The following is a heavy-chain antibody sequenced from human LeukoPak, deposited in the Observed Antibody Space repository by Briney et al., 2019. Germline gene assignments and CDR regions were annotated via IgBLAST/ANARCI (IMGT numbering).Heavy chain of an antibody. CDR2: INHSGST. CDR1: GGSFSGYY. Sequence: SETLSLTYAVYGGSFSGYYWSWIRQPPGKGLEWIGEINHSGSTNYNPSLKSRVTISVDTSKNQFSLKLSSVTAADTAVYYCARGRDYGDYSGFDYWGQGTLVTVSS. J-gene: IGHJ4*02. V-gene: IGHV4-34*01. D-gene: IGHD4-17*01. CDR3: ARGRDYGDYSGFDY.